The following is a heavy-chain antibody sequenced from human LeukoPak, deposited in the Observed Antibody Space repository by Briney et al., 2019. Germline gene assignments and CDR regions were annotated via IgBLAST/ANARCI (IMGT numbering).Heavy chain of an antibody. J-gene: IGHJ4*02. Sequence: GASVKVSCKASGYTFTSYGISWVRQAPGQGLEWMGWISAYNGNTNYAQKLQGRVTMTTDTSTSTAYMELRSLRSDDTAVYYCAREELELRDPEVFDYWGQGTLVTVSS. CDR3: AREELELRDPEVFDY. V-gene: IGHV1-18*01. D-gene: IGHD1-7*01. CDR2: ISAYNGNT. CDR1: GYTFTSYG.